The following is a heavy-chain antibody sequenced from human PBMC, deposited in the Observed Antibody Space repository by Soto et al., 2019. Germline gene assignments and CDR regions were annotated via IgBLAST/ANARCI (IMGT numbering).Heavy chain of an antibody. J-gene: IGHJ6*03. CDR1: GCSISSYY. V-gene: IGHV4-59*01. CDR3: ARAEYSGYDWYYYYYYYMDV. D-gene: IGHD5-12*01. CDR2: IYYSGST. Sequence: SKTLSLTCTVSGCSISSYYWSWIRQPPGKGLEWIGYIYYSGSTNYNPSLKSRVTISVDTSKNQFSLKLSSVTAADTAVYYCARAEYSGYDWYYYYYYYMDVWGKGTTVTVSS.